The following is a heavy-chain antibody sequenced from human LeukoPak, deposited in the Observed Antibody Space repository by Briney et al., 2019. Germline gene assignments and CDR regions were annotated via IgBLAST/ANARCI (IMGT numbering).Heavy chain of an antibody. V-gene: IGHV4-34*01. CDR2: INHSGST. CDR1: GGSFSGYY. Sequence: SETLSLTCAVYGGSFSGYYWSWIRQPPGKGLEWIGEINHSGSTNYNPSLKSRVTISVDTSKNQFSLKLSSVTAADTAVYYCASGIAARRFDCWGQGTLVTVSS. D-gene: IGHD6-6*01. CDR3: ASGIAARRFDC. J-gene: IGHJ4*02.